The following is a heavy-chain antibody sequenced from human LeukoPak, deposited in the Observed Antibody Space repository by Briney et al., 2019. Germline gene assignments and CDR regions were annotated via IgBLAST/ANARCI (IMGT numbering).Heavy chain of an antibody. Sequence: ASVKVSCKASGYTFTGYYMHWVRQAPGQGLEWMGWINPNSGGTNYAQKFQGRVTMTRNTSISTAYMELSSLRSEDTAVYYCAREGSTTQDAFDIWGQGTMVTVSS. V-gene: IGHV1-2*02. CDR1: GYTFTGYY. D-gene: IGHD4-11*01. CDR3: AREGSTTQDAFDI. CDR2: INPNSGGT. J-gene: IGHJ3*02.